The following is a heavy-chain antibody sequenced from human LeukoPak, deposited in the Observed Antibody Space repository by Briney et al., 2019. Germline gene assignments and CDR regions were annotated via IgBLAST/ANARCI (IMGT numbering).Heavy chain of an antibody. CDR2: IYHSGST. V-gene: IGHV4-4*02. CDR1: GGSISSSNW. J-gene: IGHJ3*02. D-gene: IGHD6-19*01. CDR3: VRPRSQWLGNDAFDI. Sequence: PSGTLSLTCAVSGGSISSSNWWSWVRPPPGKGLEWIGEIYHSGSTNYNPSLKSRVTISVDKSKNQFSLKLSSVTAADAAVYYCVRPRSQWLGNDAFDIWGQGTMVTVSS.